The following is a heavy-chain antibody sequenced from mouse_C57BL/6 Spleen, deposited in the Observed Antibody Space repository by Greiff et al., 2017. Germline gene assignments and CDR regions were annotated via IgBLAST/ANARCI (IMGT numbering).Heavy chain of an antibody. J-gene: IGHJ2*01. D-gene: IGHD1-2*01. V-gene: IGHV6-6*01. CDR3: AGNDGPCDY. Sequence: EVQLMESGGGLVQPGGSLKLSCAASGFTFSDAWMDWVRQSPQKGLEWVAEFRNKANNHATYYAESVKGRFPISRDDSKRSVYLQMNSLRAEDTGIYYCAGNDGPCDYWGQGTTLTVSS. CDR1: GFTFSDAW. CDR2: FRNKANNHAT.